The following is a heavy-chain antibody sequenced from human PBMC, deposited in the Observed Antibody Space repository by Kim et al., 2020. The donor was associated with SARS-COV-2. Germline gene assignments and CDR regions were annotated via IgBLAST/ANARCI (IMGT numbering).Heavy chain of an antibody. V-gene: IGHV3-53*01. CDR1: GFIVTNHY. D-gene: IGHD7-27*01. Sequence: GGYLRLSCAASGFIVTNHYLTWVRQAPGKGLEWLSMIHIDGTTYYADSVRGRFTISRDTSENTLYLQMNNLRAEDTAIYFCRRGHWGDTPSWGQGTRVTISS. CDR3: RRGHWGDTPS. CDR2: IHIDGTT. J-gene: IGHJ5*02.